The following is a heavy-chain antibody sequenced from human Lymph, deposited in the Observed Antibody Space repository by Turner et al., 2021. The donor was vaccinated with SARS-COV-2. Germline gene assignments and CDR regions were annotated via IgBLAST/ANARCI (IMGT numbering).Heavy chain of an antibody. CDR2: ISCSGART. CDR1: GFTFSNYA. J-gene: IGHJ4*02. CDR3: AKSPLGEDYFDY. V-gene: IGHV3-23*01. D-gene: IGHD3-16*01. Sequence: EVPLLESGGDLVQPGGSLRLSCAASGFTFSNYAMSWVRQAPGKGLEVVLDISCSGARTYYADSVKGRFTISRDNSKNTLFLQMNSLGADDTAIYYCAKSPLGEDYFDYWGQGTLVTVSS.